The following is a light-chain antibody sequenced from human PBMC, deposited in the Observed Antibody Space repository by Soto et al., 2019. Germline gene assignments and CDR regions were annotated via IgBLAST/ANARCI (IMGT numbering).Light chain of an antibody. V-gene: IGLV1-40*01. CDR3: QSYDSCLSRV. Sequence: QSVLTQPPSVSGAPGQRVTISCTGSSSNIGAGYDVHWYQQLPGAAPKLLIYGNSNRPSEVPDRFSGSKSGTSASLAITGLQAEDEADYYCQSYDSCLSRVFGGGTKLTVL. J-gene: IGLJ2*01. CDR2: GNS. CDR1: SSNIGAGYD.